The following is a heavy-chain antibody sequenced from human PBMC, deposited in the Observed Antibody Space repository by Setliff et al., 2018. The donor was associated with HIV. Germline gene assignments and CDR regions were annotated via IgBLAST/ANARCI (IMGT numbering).Heavy chain of an antibody. J-gene: IGHJ4*02. D-gene: IGHD5-12*01. CDR1: GFTFGDYT. CDR2: IRSKAYGGTT. Sequence: SLKISCTASGFTFGDYTMSWVRQAPGKGLEWVGFIRSKAYGGTTDYAASVKGRFTISRDDSKNIAYLQMNSLKTEDTAVYYCATGYDRRFPFDYWGQGTLVTVSS. V-gene: IGHV3-49*04. CDR3: ATGYDRRFPFDY.